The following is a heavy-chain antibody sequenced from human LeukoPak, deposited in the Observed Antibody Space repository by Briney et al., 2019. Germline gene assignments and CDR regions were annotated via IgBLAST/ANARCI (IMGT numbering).Heavy chain of an antibody. CDR3: RYYDSTLRAAFDV. Sequence: SETLSLTCTVSGGSISSYYWSWIRQPPGKGLEWIGYIYYSGSTNYNPSLESRVTISVDTSKNQSSLKLSSVTAADTAVYYCRYYDSTLRAAFDVWGQGTMVTVSS. CDR1: GGSISSYY. D-gene: IGHD3-22*01. J-gene: IGHJ3*01. CDR2: IYYSGST. V-gene: IGHV4-59*12.